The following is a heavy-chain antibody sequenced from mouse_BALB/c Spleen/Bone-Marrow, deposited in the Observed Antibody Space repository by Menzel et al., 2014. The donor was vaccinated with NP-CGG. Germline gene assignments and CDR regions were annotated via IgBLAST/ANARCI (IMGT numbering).Heavy chain of an antibody. CDR2: ISSGGGST. D-gene: IGHD1-1*01. V-gene: IGHV5-12-1*01. CDR1: GFAFSSYD. J-gene: IGHJ3*02. Sequence: DVMLVESGGGLVKPGGSLKLSCAASGFAFSSYDMSWVRQTPEKRLEWVAYISSGGGSTYYADTAKGRFTISRDNAKNTLYLQMSSLKSEDTAMYYCARQILRGFGYWGQGTPVTVSA. CDR3: ARQILRGFGY.